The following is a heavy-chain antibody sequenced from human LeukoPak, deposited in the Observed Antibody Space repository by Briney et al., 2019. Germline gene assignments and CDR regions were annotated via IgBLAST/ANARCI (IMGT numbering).Heavy chain of an antibody. Sequence: GGSLRLSCAASGFTLSTYAMSWVRQTPGKGLEWVAATSSSDAGTYHADSVRGRFTISRDNSKNTLYLQMNSLRAEDAAVYFCAKAPVTSCRGAYCYPFDSWGQGTLVTASS. V-gene: IGHV3-23*01. D-gene: IGHD2-21*01. CDR3: AKAPVTSCRGAYCYPFDS. CDR1: GFTLSTYA. CDR2: TSSSDAGT. J-gene: IGHJ4*02.